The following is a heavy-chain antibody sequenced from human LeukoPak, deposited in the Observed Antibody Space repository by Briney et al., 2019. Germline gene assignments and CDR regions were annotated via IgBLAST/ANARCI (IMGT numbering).Heavy chain of an antibody. D-gene: IGHD2-2*01. J-gene: IGHJ4*02. CDR2: TYDSGSS. V-gene: IGHV4-59*01. CDR3: ARGWASSWYYFDF. CDR1: GGSMRNYY. Sequence: SETLSLTCAVSGGSMRNYYWSWIRQPPGKGLEWIGYTYDSGSSSYNPSLRSRVSISIDTSKNQFSLDLSSVTAADTAVYYCARGWASSWYYFDFWGQGTLVTVSS.